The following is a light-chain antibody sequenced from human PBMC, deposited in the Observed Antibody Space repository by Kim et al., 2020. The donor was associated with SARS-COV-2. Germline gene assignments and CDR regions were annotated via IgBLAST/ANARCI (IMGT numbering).Light chain of an antibody. CDR1: QSVCSHC. V-gene: IGKV3-20*01. J-gene: IGKJ2*01. CDR2: SVS. Sequence: EIVLTQSPGTLSLSPGERATLSCRTRQSVCSHCLAWYQQRPGQAPRLLIYSVSTRATGIPDRFSGSGSGTDFTLTISRLEPEDFAVYYCQQYGVAPPYTFGQGTKLDI. CDR3: QQYGVAPPYT.